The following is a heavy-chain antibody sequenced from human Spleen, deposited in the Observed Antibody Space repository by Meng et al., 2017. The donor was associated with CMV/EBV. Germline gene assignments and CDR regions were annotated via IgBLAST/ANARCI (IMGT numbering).Heavy chain of an antibody. CDR2: IKSKADDETT. J-gene: IGHJ6*02. Sequence: GESLKISCAASGFTFSHASLSWVRQAPGKGLEWVGRIKSKADDETTDYAESVKGRFTISRLDSKNTLYLQMNSLKTEDTAVYYCAKELWSRGSGRLDVWGQGTTVTVSS. V-gene: IGHV3-15*01. CDR1: GFTFSHAS. CDR3: AKELWSRGSGRLDV. D-gene: IGHD6-19*01.